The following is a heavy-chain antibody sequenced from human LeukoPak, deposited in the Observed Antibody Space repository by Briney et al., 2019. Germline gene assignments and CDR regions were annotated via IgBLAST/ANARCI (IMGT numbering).Heavy chain of an antibody. D-gene: IGHD2-8*01. Sequence: PSETLSLTCTVPGYSISSGYYWGWIRQPPGKGLEWIGSIYHSGSTYYNPSLKSRVTISVDTSKNQFSLKLSSVTAADTAVYYCARYLNGFDYWGQGTLVTVSS. CDR1: GYSISSGYY. CDR3: ARYLNGFDY. V-gene: IGHV4-38-2*02. J-gene: IGHJ4*02. CDR2: IYHSGST.